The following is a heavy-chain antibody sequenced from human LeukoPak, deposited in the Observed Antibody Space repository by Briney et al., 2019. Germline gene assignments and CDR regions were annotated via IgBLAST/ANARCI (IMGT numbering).Heavy chain of an antibody. D-gene: IGHD6-19*01. Sequence: GGSLRLSCAASGFTFSTSGMNWARQAPGKGLEWVSSMSITYSNIYYADSVKGRFTMSRDNAKNSLYLQMSSLTAEGTAVYYCARDPSSDRFQYFDYWGQGALSPSPQ. V-gene: IGHV3-21*01. CDR1: GFTFSTSG. CDR2: MSITYSNI. J-gene: IGHJ4*02. CDR3: ARDPSSDRFQYFDY.